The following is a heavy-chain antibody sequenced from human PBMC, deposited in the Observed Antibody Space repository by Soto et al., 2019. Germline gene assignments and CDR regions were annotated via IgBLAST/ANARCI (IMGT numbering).Heavy chain of an antibody. CDR1: GFSLTGCS. CDR3: TKGEMATIRNSFDP. CDR2: LSRSGGAT. J-gene: IGHJ5*02. V-gene: IGHV3-23*01. D-gene: IGHD1-7*01. Sequence: VGSLRLSCAASGFSLTGCSMSWVRQTPTKGLEWVSALSRSGGATYYADSVKGRFTISRDSSKDTLYLQMSNLRAEDTAIYYCTKGEMATIRNSFDPWGQGTLVTVSS.